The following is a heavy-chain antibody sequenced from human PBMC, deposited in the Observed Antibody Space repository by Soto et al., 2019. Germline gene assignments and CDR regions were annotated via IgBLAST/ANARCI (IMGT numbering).Heavy chain of an antibody. J-gene: IGHJ6*02. CDR1: GGSISSSSYY. D-gene: IGHD6-19*01. CDR3: ARTLYSSGWEIIYYYYGMDV. CDR2: IYYSGST. V-gene: IGHV4-39*01. Sequence: TLSLTCTVSGGSISSSSYYWGWIRQPPGKGLEWIGSIYYSGSTYYNPSLKSRVTISVDTSKNQFSLKLSSVTAADTAVYYCARTLYSSGWEIIYYYYGMDVSGQGTTVTGSS.